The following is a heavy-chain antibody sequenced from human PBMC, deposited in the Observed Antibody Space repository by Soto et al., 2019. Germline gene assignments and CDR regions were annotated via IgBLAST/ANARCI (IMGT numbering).Heavy chain of an antibody. CDR3: ARPSSGWENGFDP. CDR1: GFTFNSYS. Sequence: EVQLVESGGGLVQPGGSLRLSCAASGFTFNSYSMNWVRQAPGKGLEWVSYISSSSTTKYYTDSVKGRFTISRDNAKNSLYLQMNSLRDDDTAVYYCARPSSGWENGFDPWGQGTLVPVSS. V-gene: IGHV3-48*02. J-gene: IGHJ5*02. D-gene: IGHD6-19*01. CDR2: ISSSSTTK.